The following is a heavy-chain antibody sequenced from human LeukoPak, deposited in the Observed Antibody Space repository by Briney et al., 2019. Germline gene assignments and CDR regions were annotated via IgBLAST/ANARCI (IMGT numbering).Heavy chain of an antibody. CDR2: IIPVFGTA. D-gene: IGHD3-22*01. J-gene: IGHJ4*02. Sequence: SVKVSCKASGGTFSSYAISWVRQAPGQGLEWMGRIIPVFGTANYAQKFQGRVTITTDESTSTAYMELSSLRSEDTAVHYCARDPDYYDSSGYYDYWGQGTLVTVSS. V-gene: IGHV1-69*05. CDR3: ARDPDYYDSSGYYDY. CDR1: GGTFSSYA.